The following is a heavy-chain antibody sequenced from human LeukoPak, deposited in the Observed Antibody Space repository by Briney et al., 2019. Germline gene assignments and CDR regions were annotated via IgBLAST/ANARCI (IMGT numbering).Heavy chain of an antibody. Sequence: GGSLRLSCAPSGFTFSSYGMHWVRQAPGKGLEWVAFIRYDGSNQYYADSVKGRFTISRDNSKNTLYLQMNSLRAEDTAVYYCAKRVVPAADAFDIWGQGTMVTVSS. J-gene: IGHJ3*02. CDR3: AKRVVPAADAFDI. CDR1: GFTFSSYG. V-gene: IGHV3-30*02. CDR2: IRYDGSNQ. D-gene: IGHD2-2*01.